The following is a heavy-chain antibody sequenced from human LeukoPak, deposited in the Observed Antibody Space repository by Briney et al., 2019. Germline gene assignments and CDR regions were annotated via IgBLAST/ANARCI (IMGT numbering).Heavy chain of an antibody. Sequence: GGSLRLSCAASGFTFSSHWMHWVRQAPGKGLEWVSAISGSGGSTYYADSVKGRFTISRDNSKNTLYLQMNSLRAEDTAVYYCAKGSGGANFDYWGQGTLVTVSS. CDR3: AKGSGGANFDY. J-gene: IGHJ4*02. CDR2: ISGSGGST. V-gene: IGHV3-23*01. CDR1: GFTFSSHW. D-gene: IGHD1-26*01.